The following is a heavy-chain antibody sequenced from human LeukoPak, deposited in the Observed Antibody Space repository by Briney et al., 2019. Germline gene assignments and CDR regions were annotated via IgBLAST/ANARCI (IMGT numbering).Heavy chain of an antibody. Sequence: SETLSLTCTVSGYSIKNGFYWGWIRQPPGKGLEWIGSIHHSGNTYYNPSLKRRVNISVDTSKNQFSLKLSSVTAAETAVYYCARDNWNSGYMDVWGKGTTVTVSS. J-gene: IGHJ6*03. CDR3: ARDNWNSGYMDV. CDR1: GYSIKNGFY. CDR2: IHHSGNT. V-gene: IGHV4-38-2*02. D-gene: IGHD1-7*01.